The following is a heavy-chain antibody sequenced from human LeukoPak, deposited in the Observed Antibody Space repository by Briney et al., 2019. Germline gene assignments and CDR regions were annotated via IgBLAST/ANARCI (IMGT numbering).Heavy chain of an antibody. Sequence: SETLSLTCTVSGGSISTYYWSWIRQPPGKGLEWIGYVYYSGATNYNPSLKSRVTISLDTSKNQFSLRLTSVTAADTAVYYCARRVAVTGIYCFDHWGQGTPVTVPS. V-gene: IGHV4-59*08. CDR1: GGSISTYY. CDR3: ARRVAVTGIYCFDH. D-gene: IGHD6-19*01. CDR2: VYYSGAT. J-gene: IGHJ4*02.